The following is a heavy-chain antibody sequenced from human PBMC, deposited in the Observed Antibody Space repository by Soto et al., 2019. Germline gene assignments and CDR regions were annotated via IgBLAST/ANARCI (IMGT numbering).Heavy chain of an antibody. J-gene: IGHJ6*02. Sequence: SLNVYCNASGYTFTKYYRHGVGQAPGQGLEWMGGIIHTFGRTNYAQKFQGRPTISADDSTSTAYMELTSLESDDTAVYYCARDPLSSFAMDVWGQGTTVTGSS. CDR2: IIHTFGRT. V-gene: IGHV1-69*13. D-gene: IGHD3-10*02. CDR3: ARDPLSSFAMDV. CDR1: GYTFTKYY.